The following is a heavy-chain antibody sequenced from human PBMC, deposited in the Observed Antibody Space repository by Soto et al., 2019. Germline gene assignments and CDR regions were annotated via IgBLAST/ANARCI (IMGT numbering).Heavy chain of an antibody. J-gene: IGHJ6*02. CDR3: ARVVPAAIGIIVVVTAPMDV. V-gene: IGHV1-2*02. D-gene: IGHD2-21*02. CDR1: GYTFTGYY. CDR2: INPNSGGT. Sequence: ASVKVSCKASGYTFTGYYMHWVRQAPGQGLEWMGWINPNSGGTNYAQKFQGRVTMTRDTSISTAYMELSRLRPDDTAVYYCARVVPAAIGIIVVVTAPMDVWGQGTTVTVSS.